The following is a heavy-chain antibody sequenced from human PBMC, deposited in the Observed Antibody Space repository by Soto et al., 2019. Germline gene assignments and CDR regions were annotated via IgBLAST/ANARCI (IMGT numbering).Heavy chain of an antibody. Sequence: ASVKVSCKASGYTFTSYTMHWLRQSPGQRLEWMGWINAGNGNTIYSQRFQGRVTITRDTSASTAYMELSSLRSEDTAVYYCARVGYSGYDYGAFDIWGQGTMVTVSS. D-gene: IGHD5-12*01. J-gene: IGHJ3*02. V-gene: IGHV1-3*01. CDR1: GYTFTSYT. CDR2: INAGNGNT. CDR3: ARVGYSGYDYGAFDI.